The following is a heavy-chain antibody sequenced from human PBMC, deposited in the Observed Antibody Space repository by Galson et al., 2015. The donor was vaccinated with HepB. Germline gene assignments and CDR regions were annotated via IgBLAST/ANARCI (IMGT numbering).Heavy chain of an antibody. V-gene: IGHV3-49*03. J-gene: IGHJ4*02. Sequence: SLRLSCAASGFTFGDCIMSWFRQAPGKGLEWVGFIRSETYGGATEYAPSVRGRFTISRDDFKRIAYLQMNSLKTEDTAVYFCSRPRHQYGFSYDFWGQGTLVTDSS. CDR3: SRPRHQYGFSYDF. CDR1: GFTFGDCI. CDR2: IRSETYGGAT. D-gene: IGHD3/OR15-3a*01.